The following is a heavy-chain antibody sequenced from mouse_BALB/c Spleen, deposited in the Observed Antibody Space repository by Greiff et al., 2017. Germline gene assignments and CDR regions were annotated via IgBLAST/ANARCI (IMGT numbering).Heavy chain of an antibody. CDR2: INSNGGST. V-gene: IGHV5-6-2*01. D-gene: IGHD1-1*01. CDR1: GFTFSSYY. CDR3: ARPLYYYGSSYDWYFDV. J-gene: IGHJ1*01. Sequence: EVMLVESGGGLVKLGGSLKLSCAASGFTFSSYYMSWVRQTPEKRLELVAAINSNGGSTYYPDTVKGRFTISRDNAKNTLYLQMSSLKSEDTALYYCARPLYYYGSSYDWYFDVWGAGTTVTVSS.